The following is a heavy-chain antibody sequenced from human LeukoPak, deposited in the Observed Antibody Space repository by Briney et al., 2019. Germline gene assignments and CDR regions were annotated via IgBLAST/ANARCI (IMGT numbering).Heavy chain of an antibody. CDR2: IKSKTDGGAT. CDR1: GFTFSNAW. CDR3: TTDHSRYYYYYYMDV. Sequence: PGGSLRLSCAASGFTFSNAWMSWVRQAPGKGLEWVGRIKSKTDGGATDYAAPVKGRFTISRDDSKNTLYLQMNSLKTEDTAVYYCTTDHSRYYYYYYMDVWGKGTTVTVSS. D-gene: IGHD5-18*01. J-gene: IGHJ6*03. V-gene: IGHV3-15*01.